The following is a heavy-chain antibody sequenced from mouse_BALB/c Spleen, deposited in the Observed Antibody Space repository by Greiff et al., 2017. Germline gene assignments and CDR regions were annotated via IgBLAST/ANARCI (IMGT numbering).Heavy chain of an antibody. J-gene: IGHJ3*01. CDR2: IYWDDDK. CDR3: ARRDYCYSAWVAY. CDR1: GFSLSTSGMG. V-gene: IGHV8-12*01. Sequence: ESGPGILQPSQTLSLTCYFSGFSLSTSGMGVSWIRQPSGKGLEWLAHIYWDDDKRYNPSLKRRLPISKDTSSNQVFLKITSVDTADTSTFFGARRDYCYSAWVAYWGQGTLVTVSA. D-gene: IGHD2-12*01.